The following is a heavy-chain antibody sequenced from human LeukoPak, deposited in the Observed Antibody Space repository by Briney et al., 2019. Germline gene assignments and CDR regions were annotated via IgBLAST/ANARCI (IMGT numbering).Heavy chain of an antibody. D-gene: IGHD5-18*01. CDR3: ARDLERLGYSYGHGY. Sequence: SVKVSCKASGGTFSSYAISWVRQAPGQGLEWMGRIIPILGIANYAQKFQGRVTITADKSTSTAYMELSSLRSEDTAVYYCARDLERLGYSYGHGYWGQGTLVTVSS. J-gene: IGHJ4*02. V-gene: IGHV1-69*04. CDR2: IIPILGIA. CDR1: GGTFSSYA.